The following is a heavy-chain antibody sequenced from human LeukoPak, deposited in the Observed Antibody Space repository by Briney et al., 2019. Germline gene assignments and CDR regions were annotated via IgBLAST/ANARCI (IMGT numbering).Heavy chain of an antibody. J-gene: IGHJ5*02. D-gene: IGHD1-26*01. CDR2: ISSSGANA. CDR1: GFTFRDAA. CDR3: AKDMELAS. Sequence: GGSLTLSCAASGFTFRDAAMTWVRQAPGKGLEWVSLISSSGANAYFADSVKGRFTISRDNSKNTLYLQMNNLRGEDTAEYYCAKDMELASWGQGTLVTVSS. V-gene: IGHV3-23*01.